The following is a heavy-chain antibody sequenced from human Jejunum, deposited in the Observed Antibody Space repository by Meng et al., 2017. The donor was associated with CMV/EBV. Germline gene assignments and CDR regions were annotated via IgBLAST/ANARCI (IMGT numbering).Heavy chain of an antibody. CDR1: GSTFSNSA. D-gene: IGHD1-26*01. CDR3: AGGLGGTIDY. V-gene: IGHV1-69*04. J-gene: IGHJ4*02. CDR2: IIPVFDRT. Sequence: SCKASGSTFSNSATSWVRQAPGQGLEWMGNIIPVFDRTNYAQKFQGRVTITADRSTNTAYMKLSSLRSDDTAIYYCAGGLGGTIDYWGQGTLVTVSS.